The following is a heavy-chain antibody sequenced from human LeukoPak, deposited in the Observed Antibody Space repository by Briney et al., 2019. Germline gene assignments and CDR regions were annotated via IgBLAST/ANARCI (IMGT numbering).Heavy chain of an antibody. Sequence: SVKVSCKASGGTFSNYAISWVRQAPGQGLEWMGRIIPILGIANYAQKFQGRVTISADKTTSTAYMELSSLRSEDTAVYYCAKGGYSSSSLPFDYWGQGTLVTVSS. J-gene: IGHJ4*02. V-gene: IGHV1-69*04. CDR2: IIPILGIA. D-gene: IGHD6-6*01. CDR3: AKGGYSSSSLPFDY. CDR1: GGTFSNYA.